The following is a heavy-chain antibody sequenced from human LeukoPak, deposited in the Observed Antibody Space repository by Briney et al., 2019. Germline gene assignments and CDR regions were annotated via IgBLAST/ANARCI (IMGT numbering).Heavy chain of an antibody. V-gene: IGHV1-2*02. D-gene: IGHD3-10*01. Sequence: GASVKVSCKASGYTFTGYYMHWVRQAPGRGLEWMGWINPNSGGTNYAQKFQGRVTMTRDTSISTAYMELSRLRSDDTAVYYCARDRTVRGVRDVNYYYYMDVWGKGTTVTISS. J-gene: IGHJ6*03. CDR2: INPNSGGT. CDR3: ARDRTVRGVRDVNYYYYMDV. CDR1: GYTFTGYY.